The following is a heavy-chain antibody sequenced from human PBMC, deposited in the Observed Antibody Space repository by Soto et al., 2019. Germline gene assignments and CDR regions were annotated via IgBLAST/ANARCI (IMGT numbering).Heavy chain of an antibody. CDR3: ARGRRGSYWGTYFDY. V-gene: IGHV4-34*01. CDR1: GGSFSGYY. Sequence: SETLSLTCSVYGGSFSGYYWSWIRQPPGKGLEWIGEINHSGSTNYNPCLKSRVTISVDTSKNQFSLKLSSVTAADTAVYYCARGRRGSYWGTYFDYWGQGTLVTVSS. D-gene: IGHD1-26*01. J-gene: IGHJ4*02. CDR2: INHSGST.